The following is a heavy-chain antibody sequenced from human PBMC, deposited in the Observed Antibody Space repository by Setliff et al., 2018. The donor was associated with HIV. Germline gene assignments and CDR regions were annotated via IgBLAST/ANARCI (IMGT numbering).Heavy chain of an antibody. Sequence: SETLSLTCDVSGYSINNIHYWGWIRQPPGKGLECLGNIYDGGTTYHNPSLKGRVTISIDTSKAQFSLKLISVPAAETAVYYCVRRDVSVLFGQFDSWGQGILVTVSS. D-gene: IGHD3-10*02. J-gene: IGHJ4*02. CDR3: VRRDVSVLFGQFDS. V-gene: IGHV4-38-2*01. CDR2: IYDGGTT. CDR1: GYSINNIHY.